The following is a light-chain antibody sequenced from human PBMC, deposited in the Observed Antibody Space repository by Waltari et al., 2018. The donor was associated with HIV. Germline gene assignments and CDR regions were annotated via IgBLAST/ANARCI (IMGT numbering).Light chain of an antibody. Sequence: QLVVTQSPSASASLGASVQLTCTLTSGHSIDAIAWQQQHPGTGPRYLMKLNSDGSHSKGGGIPDRFSGSSSGAERYLTISSLQSEDEADYYCQTWSTGIQVFGGGTKLTVL. CDR1: SGHSIDA. CDR2: LNSDGSH. J-gene: IGLJ3*02. CDR3: QTWSTGIQV. V-gene: IGLV4-69*02.